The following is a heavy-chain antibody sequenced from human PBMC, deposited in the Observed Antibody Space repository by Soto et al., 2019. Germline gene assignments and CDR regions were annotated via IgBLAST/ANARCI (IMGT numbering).Heavy chain of an antibody. Sequence: GGSLRLSCAASGFTLEDHGMNWVRQAPGKGLEWVSGVNWNGGSLGYADSVKGRFTISRDNVENSVYLEMDSLRAEDTALYYCAREVDADFRTDFDYWGRGTLVTVSS. CDR3: AREVDADFRTDFDY. CDR2: VNWNGGSL. V-gene: IGHV3-20*04. D-gene: IGHD4-17*01. J-gene: IGHJ4*02. CDR1: GFTLEDHG.